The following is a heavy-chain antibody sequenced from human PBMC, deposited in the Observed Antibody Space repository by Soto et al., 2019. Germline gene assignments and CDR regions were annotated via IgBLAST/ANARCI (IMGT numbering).Heavy chain of an antibody. D-gene: IGHD2-15*01. CDR3: ARGDCSGGSCYGIDV. V-gene: IGHV3-48*02. CDR2: IGNTLDTI. Sequence: RGGSPILSSAASGFAFGCHTMGWVRTAPRKGLEWVAYIGNTLDTIYYADSVKGRFIISRDDAMKSVFLHMSSLRDDDTAVYYCARGDCSGGSCYGIDVWGRGTTVNVSS. J-gene: IGHJ6*02. CDR1: GFAFGCHT.